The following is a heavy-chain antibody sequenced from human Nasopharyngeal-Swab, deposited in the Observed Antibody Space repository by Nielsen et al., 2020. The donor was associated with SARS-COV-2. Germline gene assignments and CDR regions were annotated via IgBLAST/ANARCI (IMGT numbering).Heavy chain of an antibody. CDR2: IRSIGNNYAT. J-gene: IGHJ4*02. V-gene: IGHV3-73*01. Sequence: GGSLRLSCAASGFTFSDSAIHWVRQAYAKGLEWVGRIRSIGNNYATAYAASVKGRFTIFRDDPTNTAYLQMNSLKTKDTAVYYCTRCGGGCYSGRDYWGQGTLVTVSS. D-gene: IGHD2-21*01. CDR3: TRCGGGCYSGRDY. CDR1: GFTFSDSA.